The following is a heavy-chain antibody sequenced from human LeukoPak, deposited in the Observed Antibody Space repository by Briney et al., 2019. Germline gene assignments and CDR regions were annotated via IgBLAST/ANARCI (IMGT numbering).Heavy chain of an antibody. V-gene: IGHV3-33*01. J-gene: IGHJ4*02. D-gene: IGHD2-15*01. CDR3: AREGVYRSGGSCYGIYFDY. Sequence: GGSLRLSCAASGFTFSSYGMHWVRQAPGKGLEWVAVIWYDGSNKYYADSVKGRFTISRDNSKNTLYLQMNSLRAEDTAVYYCAREGVYRSGGSCYGIYFDYWGQGTLVTVSS. CDR1: GFTFSSYG. CDR2: IWYDGSNK.